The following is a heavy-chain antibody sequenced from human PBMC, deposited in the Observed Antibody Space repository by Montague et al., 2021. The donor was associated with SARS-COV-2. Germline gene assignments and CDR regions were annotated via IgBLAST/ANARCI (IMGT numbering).Heavy chain of an antibody. CDR1: GGSISSSNYY. D-gene: IGHD5-12*01. V-gene: IGHV4-39*02. Sequence: SETLSLTYTVSGGSISSSNYYWDWIRQPPGRGLEWIGSIYDSGSTYYNPSLKSRVTISVDTSKNHFSLKLSSVTAADTAVYYCARRGRKLLPVATTIGGFDIWGQGTMVTVSP. J-gene: IGHJ3*02. CDR2: IYDSGST. CDR3: ARRGRKLLPVATTIGGFDI.